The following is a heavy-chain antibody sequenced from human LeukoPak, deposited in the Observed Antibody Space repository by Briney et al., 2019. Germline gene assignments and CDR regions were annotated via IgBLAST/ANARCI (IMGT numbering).Heavy chain of an antibody. CDR2: IWYDGSNK. V-gene: IGHV3-33*01. Sequence: GRSLRLSCAASVFTFSSYGMHWVRQAPGKGLEWVAVIWYDGSNKYYADSVKGRFTISRDNSKNTLYLQMNSLRAEDTAVYYCARETLGYCSSTSCFGWFDPWGQGTLVTVSS. D-gene: IGHD2-2*01. CDR1: VFTFSSYG. CDR3: ARETLGYCSSTSCFGWFDP. J-gene: IGHJ5*02.